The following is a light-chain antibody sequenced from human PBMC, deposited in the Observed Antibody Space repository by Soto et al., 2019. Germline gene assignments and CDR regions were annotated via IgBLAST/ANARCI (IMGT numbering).Light chain of an antibody. CDR2: GAS. Sequence: EIVITQSPATLSVSPGERATVPCRASQSVSSNLAWYQQKPGQAPRLLIYGASTRATGIPARFSGSGYGSEFTLTISSXQSEDFAVYYCQQYHKWPLTFGGGTKVDIK. CDR3: QQYHKWPLT. CDR1: QSVSSN. V-gene: IGKV3-15*01. J-gene: IGKJ4*01.